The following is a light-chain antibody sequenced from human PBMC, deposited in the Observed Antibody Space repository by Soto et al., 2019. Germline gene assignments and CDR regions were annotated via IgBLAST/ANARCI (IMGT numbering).Light chain of an antibody. Sequence: EIVMTQSPAPLSVSPGERATLSCRASQSINSDLAWYLQKPGQAPRLLFYGASTRATGLPARFSGSGSGTDFTLTISRLEPEDLAVYYCQQYHTSPLMFGQGTKVDIK. J-gene: IGKJ1*01. V-gene: IGKV3-15*01. CDR2: GAS. CDR1: QSINSD. CDR3: QQYHTSPLM.